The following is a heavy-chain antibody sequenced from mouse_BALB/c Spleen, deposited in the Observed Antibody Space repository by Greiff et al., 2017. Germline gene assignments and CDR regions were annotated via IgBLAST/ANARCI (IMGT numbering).Heavy chain of an antibody. Sequence: VKLMVSGAELMQPGASVKISCKATGYTFSSYWIEWVKQRPGHGLEWIGEILPGSGSTNYNEKFKGKATFTADTSSNTAYMQLSSLTSEDSAVYYCARGSSYWYFDVWGAGTTVTVSS. CDR1: GYTFSSYW. CDR2: ILPGSGST. D-gene: IGHD1-1*01. J-gene: IGHJ1*01. CDR3: ARGSSYWYFDV. V-gene: IGHV1-9*01.